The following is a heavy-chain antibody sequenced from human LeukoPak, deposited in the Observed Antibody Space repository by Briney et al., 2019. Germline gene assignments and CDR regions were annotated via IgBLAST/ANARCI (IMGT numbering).Heavy chain of an antibody. CDR2: INHSGST. CDR3: AREVKQQLVSFLCAFDI. CDR1: GGSFSGYY. V-gene: IGHV4-34*01. D-gene: IGHD6-13*01. Sequence: PSETLSLTCAVYGGSFSGYYWSRTRQPPGKGLEWIGEINHSGSTNYNPSLKSRVTISVDTSKNQLSLKLSSVTAADTAVYYCAREVKQQLVSFLCAFDIWGQGTMVTVSS. J-gene: IGHJ3*02.